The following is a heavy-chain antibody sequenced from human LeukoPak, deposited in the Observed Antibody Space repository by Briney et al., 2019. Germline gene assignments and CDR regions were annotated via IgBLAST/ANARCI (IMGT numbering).Heavy chain of an antibody. CDR2: IWYDGSNK. CDR1: GFTFSSYG. J-gene: IGHJ4*02. V-gene: IGHV3-33*01. CDR3: ARDPDDYGDYSYFDY. D-gene: IGHD4-17*01. Sequence: GRSLRLSCAASGFTFSSYGMHWVRQAPGKGLEWVAVIWYDGSNKYYADSVKGRFTISRDNSKNTLFLQMNSLRAEDTAVYYCARDPDDYGDYSYFDYWGPGTLVTVSS.